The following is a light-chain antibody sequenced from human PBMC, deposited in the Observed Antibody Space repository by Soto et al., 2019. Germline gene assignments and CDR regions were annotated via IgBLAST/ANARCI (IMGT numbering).Light chain of an antibody. V-gene: IGLV1-40*01. CDR1: SSNIGAGYD. Sequence: QSVLTQPPSVSGAPGQRVTISCTGSSSNIGAGYDVHWYQQLPGTAPKLLIYGNSNRPSGVPDRFSGSKAGTSASLAITGLRAEDEADYACQSYDSSLSGNYVFGTGTKLTVL. CDR3: QSYDSSLSGNYV. CDR2: GNS. J-gene: IGLJ1*01.